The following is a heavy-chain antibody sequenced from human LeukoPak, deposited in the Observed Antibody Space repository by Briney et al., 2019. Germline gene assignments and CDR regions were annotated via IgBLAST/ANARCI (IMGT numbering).Heavy chain of an antibody. CDR3: AGYASSGRRDALDI. CDR1: GFTFSSYG. Sequence: GGSLRLSCAASGFTFSSYGMHWVRQAPGKGLEWVTVISYDGRKKNYVDSVKGRFTISRDNAKNSLYPQMNSLRAEDTAVYYCAGYASSGRRDALDIWGQGTMVTVSS. J-gene: IGHJ3*02. CDR2: ISYDGRKK. D-gene: IGHD3-22*01. V-gene: IGHV3-30*03.